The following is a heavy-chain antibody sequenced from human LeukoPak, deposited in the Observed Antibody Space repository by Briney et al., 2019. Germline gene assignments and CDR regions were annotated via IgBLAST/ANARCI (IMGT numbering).Heavy chain of an antibody. J-gene: IGHJ3*02. D-gene: IGHD1-1*01. CDR2: ISSSSSYI. CDR3: ARDVVGYPFGAFDI. CDR1: GFTFSSYS. Sequence: PGGSLRLSCAASGFTFSSYSMNWVRQAPGKGLEWVSSISSSSSYIYYADSVKGRFTISRDNAKNSLYLQVNSLRAGDTAVYYCARDVVGYPFGAFDIWGQGTMVTVSS. V-gene: IGHV3-21*01.